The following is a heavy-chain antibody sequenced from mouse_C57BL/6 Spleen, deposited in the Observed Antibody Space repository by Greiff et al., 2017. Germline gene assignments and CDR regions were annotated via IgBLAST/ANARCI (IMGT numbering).Heavy chain of an antibody. CDR2: IYPGDGDT. Sequence: VQVVESGPELVKPGASVKISCKASGYAFSSSWMNWVKQRPGKGLEWIGRIYPGDGDTNYNGKFKGKATLTADKSSSTAYMQLSSLTSEDSAVYFCARGGLGSYYFDYWGQGTTLTVSS. V-gene: IGHV1-82*01. CDR1: GYAFSSSW. J-gene: IGHJ2*01. D-gene: IGHD4-1*01. CDR3: ARGGLGSYYFDY.